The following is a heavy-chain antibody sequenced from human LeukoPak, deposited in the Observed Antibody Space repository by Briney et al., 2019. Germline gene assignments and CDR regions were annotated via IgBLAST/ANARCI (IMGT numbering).Heavy chain of an antibody. J-gene: IGHJ5*02. Sequence: SETLSLTCTVSGGSISTYYWSWIRQPAGKGLEGMGRIYTSGSTNYNPSLKSRVTMSVDTSKNQFSLKLSSVTAADTAVYYCARDGGYCSGGSCYSIYGWFDPWGQGTLVTVSS. CDR3: ARDGGYCSGGSCYSIYGWFDP. CDR2: IYTSGST. D-gene: IGHD2-15*01. V-gene: IGHV4-4*07. CDR1: GGSISTYY.